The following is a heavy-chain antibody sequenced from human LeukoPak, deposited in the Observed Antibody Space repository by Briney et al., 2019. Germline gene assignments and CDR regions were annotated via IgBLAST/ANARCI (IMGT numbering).Heavy chain of an antibody. V-gene: IGHV3-21*01. D-gene: IGHD3-22*01. CDR3: ARARDSSGYIDY. Sequence: GGSLRLSCAASGFTFSSYSMNWVRQAPGKGLEWVSSISSSSSYIYYADSVKGRFTISRDNAKNSLYLQMNSLRAEDTAVYYCARARDSSGYIDYWGQGTLVTVSS. CDR1: GFTFSSYS. J-gene: IGHJ4*02. CDR2: ISSSSSYI.